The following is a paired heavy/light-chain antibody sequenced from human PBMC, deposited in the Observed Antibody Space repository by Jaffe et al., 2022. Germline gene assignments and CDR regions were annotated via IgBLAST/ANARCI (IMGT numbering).Light chain of an antibody. V-gene: IGKV1-9*01. CDR2: AAS. CDR3: QQLNSPYT. J-gene: IGKJ2*01. Sequence: DIQLTQSPSFLSASVGDRVTITCRASQGISSYLAWYQQKPGKAPKLLIYAASTLQSGVPSRFSGSGSGTEFTLTISSLQPEDFATYYCQQLNSPYTFGQGTKLEIK. CDR1: QGISSY.
Heavy chain of an antibody. V-gene: IGHV1-2*06. CDR1: GYTFTGYY. CDR2: INPNSGGT. CDR3: ARGPGGLLWFRELYGHWYFDL. J-gene: IGHJ2*01. Sequence: QVQLVQSGAEVKKPGASVKVSCKASGYTFTGYYMHWVRQAPGQGLEWMGRINPNSGGTNYAQKFQGRVTMTRDTSISTAYMELSRLRSDDTAVYYCARGPGGLLWFRELYGHWYFDLWGRGTLVTVSS. D-gene: IGHD3-10*01.